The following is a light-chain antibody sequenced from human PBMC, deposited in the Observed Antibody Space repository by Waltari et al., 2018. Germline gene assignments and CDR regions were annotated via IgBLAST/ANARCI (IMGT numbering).Light chain of an antibody. CDR2: DVS. V-gene: IGLV2-11*01. CDR3: CSYAGSYTSPIL. J-gene: IGLJ2*01. CDR1: SSDVGGYNY. Sequence: QSALTQPRSGSGSPGQSVTISCTGTSSDVGGYNYVSWYQHQPGKTPKPMIYDVSERPSGVPDRFSGSKSGNTASLTVSGLQTEDEADYYCCSYAGSYTSPILFGGGTKLTVL.